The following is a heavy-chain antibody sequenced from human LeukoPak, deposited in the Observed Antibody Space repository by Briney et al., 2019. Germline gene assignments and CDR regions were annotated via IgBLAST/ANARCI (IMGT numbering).Heavy chain of an antibody. D-gene: IGHD6-19*01. J-gene: IGHJ6*03. Sequence: ASVKVSCKASGNTFTNNGISWVRQAPGQGLEWMGWISGYNGNTNYVQKFQSRVIMTTDTSTSTAYMELRSLRSDDTAVYYCARDRTPYSSGWDGYYYMDVRGKGTTVTVSS. CDR3: ARDRTPYSSGWDGYYYMDV. V-gene: IGHV1-18*01. CDR2: ISGYNGNT. CDR1: GNTFTNNG.